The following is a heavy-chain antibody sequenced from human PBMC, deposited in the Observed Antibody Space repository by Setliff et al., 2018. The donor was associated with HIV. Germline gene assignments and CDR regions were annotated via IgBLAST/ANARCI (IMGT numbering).Heavy chain of an antibody. CDR1: GFAFEKYY. CDR2: ISSTGSYI. CDR3: ASGIDPYTSTWVDS. V-gene: IGHV3-11*03. J-gene: IGHJ4*02. D-gene: IGHD1-20*01. Sequence: GGSLSLSCLASGFAFEKYYMSWIRQTPEKTLEWISFISSTGSYITYADSVRGRFTVSRDNAENSLFLQMDGLRAEDTAIYYCASGIDPYTSTWVDSWGQGTLVTVSS.